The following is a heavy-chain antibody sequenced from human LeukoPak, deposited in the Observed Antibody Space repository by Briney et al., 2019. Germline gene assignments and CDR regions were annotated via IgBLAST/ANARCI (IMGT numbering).Heavy chain of an antibody. V-gene: IGHV3-53*01. CDR3: ARVDYSLGPFFDY. CDR2: IYSGGRT. CDR1: GFTISSNY. Sequence: PGGSLRLSCAASGFTISSNYMSWVRQAQGKGLEWGSVIYSGGRTYYSDSVKGRFTISRDNSKNTLYLQMNSLRAEDTAVYYCARVDYSLGPFFDYWGQGTLVTVSS. J-gene: IGHJ4*02. D-gene: IGHD3-16*02.